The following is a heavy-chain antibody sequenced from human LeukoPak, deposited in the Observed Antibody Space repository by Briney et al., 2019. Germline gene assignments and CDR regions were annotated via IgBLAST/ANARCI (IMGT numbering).Heavy chain of an antibody. CDR1: GYSISSGYY. J-gene: IGHJ6*03. V-gene: IGHV4-38-2*02. Sequence: PSETLSLTCTVSGYSISSGYYWGWIRQPPGKGLEWIGTIYHSGSTYYNPSLKSRVTISVDTSKNQFSLKLSSVTAADTAVYYCARVGYYPDYYMDVWGKGTRSPSP. CDR2: IYHSGST. D-gene: IGHD2-21*01. CDR3: ARVGYYPDYYMDV.